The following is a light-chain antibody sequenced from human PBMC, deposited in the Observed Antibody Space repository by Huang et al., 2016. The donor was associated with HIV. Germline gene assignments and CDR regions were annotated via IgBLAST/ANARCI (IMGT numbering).Light chain of an antibody. J-gene: IGKJ3*01. Sequence: EIVMTQSPATLSVSPGERATLSCSASQSVSSNLALYQQKPGQAPRLLIYGASTRATGIPARFSGSGSGTEFTLTISSLQSEDFAVYYCQQYNNWPPFTFGPGTKVDIK. CDR2: GAS. CDR3: QQYNNWPPFT. V-gene: IGKV3-15*01. CDR1: QSVSSN.